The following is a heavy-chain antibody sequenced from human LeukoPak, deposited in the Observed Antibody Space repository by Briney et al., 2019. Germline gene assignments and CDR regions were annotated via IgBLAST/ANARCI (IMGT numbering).Heavy chain of an antibody. CDR1: GYTFTGYY. D-gene: IGHD3-10*01. CDR2: INPNSGGT. J-gene: IGHJ5*02. V-gene: IGHV1-2*02. CDR3: ARVLSVRGVLNWFDP. Sequence: GASVKVSCKASGYTFTGYYMHWVRQAPGQGPEWMGWINPNSGGTNYAQKFQGRVTMTRDTSISTAYMELSRLRSDDTAVYYCARVLSVRGVLNWFDPWGQGTLVTVSS.